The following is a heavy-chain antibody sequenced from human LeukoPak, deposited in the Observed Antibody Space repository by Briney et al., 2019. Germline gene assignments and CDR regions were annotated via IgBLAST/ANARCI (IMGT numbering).Heavy chain of an antibody. CDR1: GFTFSSYW. Sequence: GGSLRLSCAASGFTFSSYWMSWVRQAPGKGLEWVAVISYDGSIKSDADSVKGRFTISRDNAKNSLYLQMNSLRAEDTAVYYCARGTTDDAFDIWGQGTMVTVSS. CDR2: ISYDGSIK. J-gene: IGHJ3*02. V-gene: IGHV3-30-3*01. D-gene: IGHD4-17*01. CDR3: ARGTTDDAFDI.